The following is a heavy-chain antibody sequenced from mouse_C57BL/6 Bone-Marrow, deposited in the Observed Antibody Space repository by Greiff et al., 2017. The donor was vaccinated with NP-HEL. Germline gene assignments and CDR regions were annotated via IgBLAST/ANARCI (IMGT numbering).Heavy chain of an antibody. CDR3: ARDALGRAMDY. D-gene: IGHD4-1*01. Sequence: DVMLVDSGGGLVQSGRSLRLSCATSGFTFSDFYMEWVRQAPGKGLEWIAASRNKANDYTTEYSASVKGRFIVSRDTSQSILYLQMNALRAEDTAIYYCARDALGRAMDYWGQGTSVTVSS. CDR2: SRNKANDYTT. V-gene: IGHV7-1*01. J-gene: IGHJ4*01. CDR1: GFTFSDFY.